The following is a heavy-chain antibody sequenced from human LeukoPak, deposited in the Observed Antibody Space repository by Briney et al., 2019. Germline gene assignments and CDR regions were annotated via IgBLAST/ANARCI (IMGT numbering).Heavy chain of an antibody. CDR1: GFMVSRNY. CDR2: MYTGGST. J-gene: IGHJ3*02. CDR3: ARRISGASYAFDI. V-gene: IGHV3-53*01. Sequence: GGSLRLSCAASGFMVSRNYMSWVRQAPGKGLEWVSAMYTGGSTYYADSVKGRFTISRDNSKNTLNLQMNSLRVEDTALYYCARRISGASYAFDIWGQGTMVTVSS.